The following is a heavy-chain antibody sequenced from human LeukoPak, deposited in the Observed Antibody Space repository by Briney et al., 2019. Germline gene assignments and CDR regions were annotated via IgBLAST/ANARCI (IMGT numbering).Heavy chain of an antibody. Sequence: ASVKVSCKVSGYTLTELSMHWVRQAPGKGLEWVGGFDPEDGETIYAQKFQGRVTMTEDTSTDTAYMELSSLRSEDTAVYYCATGEAFRDYYDSSGYYYWGQGTLVTVSS. CDR3: ATGEAFRDYYDSSGYYY. CDR2: FDPEDGET. J-gene: IGHJ4*02. V-gene: IGHV1-24*01. D-gene: IGHD3-22*01. CDR1: GYTLTELS.